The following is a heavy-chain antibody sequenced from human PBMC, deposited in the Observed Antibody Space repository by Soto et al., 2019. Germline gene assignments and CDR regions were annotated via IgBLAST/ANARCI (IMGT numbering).Heavy chain of an antibody. CDR3: ARPYSGGPNDPFDV. D-gene: IGHD1-26*01. V-gene: IGHV3-33*01. J-gene: IGHJ3*01. CDR2: IVSDGSAI. CDR1: GFPFSFYG. Sequence: GGSLRLSCAVSGFPFSFYGFHWVRQSPGKGLEWLGVIVSDGSAIYHADSLEGRFFISRDKSISTAYLQWSSLKASDTAMYYCARPYSGGPNDPFDVWGQGTMVTVSS.